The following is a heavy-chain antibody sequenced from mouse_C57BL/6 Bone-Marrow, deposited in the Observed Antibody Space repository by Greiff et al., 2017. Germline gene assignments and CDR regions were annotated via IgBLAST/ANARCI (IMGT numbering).Heavy chain of an antibody. J-gene: IGHJ4*01. D-gene: IGHD1-1*01. CDR1: GYAFSSSW. Sequence: QVQLKESGPELVKPGASVKISCKASGYAFSSSWMNWVKQRPGKGLEWIGRIYPGDGDTNYNGKFKGKATLTADNSSSTAYMQLSSLTSEDSAVYFCASHYYGSSYYAMDYWGQGTSVTVSS. V-gene: IGHV1-82*01. CDR3: ASHYYGSSYYAMDY. CDR2: IYPGDGDT.